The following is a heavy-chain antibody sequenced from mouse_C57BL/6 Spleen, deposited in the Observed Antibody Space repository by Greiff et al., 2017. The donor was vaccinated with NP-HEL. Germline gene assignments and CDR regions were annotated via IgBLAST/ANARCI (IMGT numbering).Heavy chain of an antibody. CDR3: ARQGFSRYFDV. CDR1: GFTFSSYG. Sequence: EVKLMESGGDLVKPGGSLKLSCAASGFTFSSYGMSWVRQTPDKRLEWVATISSGGSYTYYPDSVKGRFTISRDNAKNTLYLQMSSLKSEDTAMYYCARQGFSRYFDVWGTGTTVTVSS. V-gene: IGHV5-6*01. CDR2: ISSGGSYT. J-gene: IGHJ1*03.